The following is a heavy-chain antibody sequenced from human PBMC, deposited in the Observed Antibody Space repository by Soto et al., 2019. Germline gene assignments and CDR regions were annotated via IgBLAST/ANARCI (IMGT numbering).Heavy chain of an antibody. CDR1: GFTFSDYY. D-gene: IGHD2-15*01. CDR2: ISSSGSTI. CDR3: GRDEYAMVAAHNWFDP. J-gene: IGHJ5*02. V-gene: IGHV3-11*01. Sequence: PGGSLRLSCAASGFTFSDYYMSWIRQAPGKGLEWVSYISSSGSTIYYADSVKGRFTISRDNAKNSLYLQMNSLRAEDTAVYYCGRDEYAMVAAHNWFDPWGQGTLVTVSS.